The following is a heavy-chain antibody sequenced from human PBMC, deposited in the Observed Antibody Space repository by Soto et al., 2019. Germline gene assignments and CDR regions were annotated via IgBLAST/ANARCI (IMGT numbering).Heavy chain of an antibody. CDR2: INHSGST. Sequence: PSETLSLTYAVYGGYFSGYYWSWIRQPPGKGLEWIGEINHSGSTNYSPSLKSRVTISIDTSKRQFSLNLTSVTAADSAVYYYALTAIDYWGQGTLVTVSS. J-gene: IGHJ4*02. D-gene: IGHD5-18*01. CDR1: GGYFSGYY. CDR3: ALTAIDY. V-gene: IGHV4-34*01.